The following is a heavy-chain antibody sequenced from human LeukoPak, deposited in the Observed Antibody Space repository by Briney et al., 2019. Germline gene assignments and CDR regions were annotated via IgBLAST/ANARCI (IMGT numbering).Heavy chain of an antibody. D-gene: IGHD5-12*01. CDR3: ARSTITEPLDY. V-gene: IGHV4-34*01. J-gene: IGHJ4*02. CDR2: INHSGST. CDR1: DGSFSGYY. Sequence: PSETLSLTCAVYDGSFSGYYWSWIRQPPGKGLEWIGEINHSGSTNYNPSLKSRVTISLDTSKSQFSLKLSSVTAADTAVYYCARSTITEPLDYWGQGTLVTVSS.